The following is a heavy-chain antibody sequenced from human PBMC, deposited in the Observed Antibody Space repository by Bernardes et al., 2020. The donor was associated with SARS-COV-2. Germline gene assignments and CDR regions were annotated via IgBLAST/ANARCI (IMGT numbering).Heavy chain of an antibody. Sequence: VGSLRRSCAASGFTFDDSTMHWVRQAPGPGLAWVSLLSWDGGSPYYADSVKGRFTISRDNSKNSLYLQMNSLRTEDTALYYCAKDLGAATYYYGMDVWGQGTTVTVSS. V-gene: IGHV3-43*01. CDR2: LSWDGGSP. D-gene: IGHD3-16*01. CDR1: GFTFDDST. J-gene: IGHJ6*02. CDR3: AKDLGAATYYYGMDV.